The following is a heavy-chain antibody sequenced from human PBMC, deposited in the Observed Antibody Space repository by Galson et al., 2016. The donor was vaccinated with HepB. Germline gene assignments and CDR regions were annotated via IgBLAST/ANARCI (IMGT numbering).Heavy chain of an antibody. D-gene: IGHD5-12*01. CDR1: GFTFSRYE. V-gene: IGHV3-74*01. Sequence: SLRLSCAASGFTFSRYEMTWVRQVPGKGLVWVSRINGAGSSTNYADSLKGRFTISRDNAKNTLYLQMNSLRVEDAAVYHCAILSVDVVLVMNGVDVWGQGTTVTVSS. CDR3: AILSVDVVLVMNGVDV. J-gene: IGHJ6*02. CDR2: INGAGSST.